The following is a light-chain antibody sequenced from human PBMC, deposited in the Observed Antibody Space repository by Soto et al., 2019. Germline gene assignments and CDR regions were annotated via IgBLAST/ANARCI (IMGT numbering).Light chain of an antibody. Sequence: EIVLTQSPGTLSFSPGERSTLSCRSSQSITSTYLAWYQQKPGQAPRLLIYGAFTRATGIPARFSGTGSGTDLTLTISSLQPEDFATYSCQQSYSTTWTFGQGTKVDIK. V-gene: IGKV3-20*01. CDR3: QQSYSTTWT. J-gene: IGKJ1*01. CDR1: QSITSTY. CDR2: GAF.